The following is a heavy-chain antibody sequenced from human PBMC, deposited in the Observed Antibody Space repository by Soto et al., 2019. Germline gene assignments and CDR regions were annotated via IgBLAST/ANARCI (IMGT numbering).Heavy chain of an antibody. D-gene: IGHD5-12*01. Sequence: VQLVESGGGLVKPGGSLRLSCAASGFTFSDYYMTWVRQAPGKGLEWVSYISVSGSSIKYADSVRGRFTITRDNAKNSLFLKMNSVKADDKAAYYCARVDDGFDEVYFDYWGQGTLVTVSS. V-gene: IGHV3-11*01. J-gene: IGHJ4*02. CDR1: GFTFSDYY. CDR2: ISVSGSSI. CDR3: ARVDDGFDEVYFDY.